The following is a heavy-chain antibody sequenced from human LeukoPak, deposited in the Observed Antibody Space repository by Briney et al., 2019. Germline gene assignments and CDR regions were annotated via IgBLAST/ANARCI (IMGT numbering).Heavy chain of an antibody. J-gene: IGHJ5*02. D-gene: IGHD6-13*01. CDR1: GGSISSSSYY. CDR2: IYYSGST. V-gene: IGHV4-39*01. CDR3: ARTLGIAAAGA. Sequence: SETLSLTCTVSGGSISSSSYYWGWLRQPPGKGLEWIGSIYYSGSTYYNPSLKSRVTISVDTSKNQFSLKLSSVTAADTAVYYCARTLGIAAAGAWGQGTLVTVSS.